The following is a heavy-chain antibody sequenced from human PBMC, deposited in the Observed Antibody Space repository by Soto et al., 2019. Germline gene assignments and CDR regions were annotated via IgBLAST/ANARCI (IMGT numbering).Heavy chain of an antibody. D-gene: IGHD3-3*01. Sequence: SETLSLTCAVYGGSFSGYYWSWIRQPPGKGLEWIGEINHSGSTNYNPSLKSRVTMTRDTSISTAYMELSRLRSDDTAVYYCARDRLTKYDFWSGQDAFDIRGQGTMVTVSS. CDR1: GGSFSGYY. CDR2: INHSGST. CDR3: ARDRLTKYDFWSGQDAFDI. J-gene: IGHJ3*02. V-gene: IGHV4-34*10.